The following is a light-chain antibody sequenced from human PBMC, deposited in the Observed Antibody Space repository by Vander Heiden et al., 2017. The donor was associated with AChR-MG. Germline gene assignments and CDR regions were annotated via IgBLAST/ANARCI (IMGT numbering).Light chain of an antibody. V-gene: IGLV2-14*01. Sequence: QSALTQPASVSGSPGQSITISCTGTSSDVGGYNYVSWYQQHPGKAPKLMIYDVSKRPSGVSNRFSGSKSGNTASLTISGLQAEDEADYYCSSYTSSSTPVFGGVTKLTVL. CDR3: SSYTSSSTPV. J-gene: IGLJ3*02. CDR2: DVS. CDR1: SSDVGGYNY.